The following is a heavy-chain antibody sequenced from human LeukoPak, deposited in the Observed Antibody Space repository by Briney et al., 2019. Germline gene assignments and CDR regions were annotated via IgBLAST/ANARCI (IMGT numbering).Heavy chain of an antibody. CDR2: INPNSGGT. Sequence: ASVKVSCKASGYTFTGYYMHWVRQAPGQGLEWMGWINPNSGGTNYAQKFQGRVTMTRDTSISTAYMELSRLRSDDTAVYYCARGGGRTIGMVRGGGYYYYMDVWGKGTTVTVSS. D-gene: IGHD3-10*01. V-gene: IGHV1-2*02. CDR3: ARGGGRTIGMVRGGGYYYYMDV. J-gene: IGHJ6*03. CDR1: GYTFTGYY.